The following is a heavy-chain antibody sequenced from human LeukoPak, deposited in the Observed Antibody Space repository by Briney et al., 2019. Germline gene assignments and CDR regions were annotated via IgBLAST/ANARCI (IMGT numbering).Heavy chain of an antibody. Sequence: GGSLRLSCAASGFTFSSYGMHWVRQAPGKGLEWVAFIRYDGSNKYYADSVKGRFTIPRDNSKNTLYLQMNSLRAEDTAVYYCAKVRGVVITFFDYWGQGTLVTVSS. CDR1: GFTFSSYG. CDR2: IRYDGSNK. CDR3: AKVRGVVITFFDY. J-gene: IGHJ4*02. V-gene: IGHV3-30*02. D-gene: IGHD3-22*01.